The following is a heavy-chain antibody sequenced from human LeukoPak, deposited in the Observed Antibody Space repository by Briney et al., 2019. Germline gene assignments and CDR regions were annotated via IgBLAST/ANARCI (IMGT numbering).Heavy chain of an antibody. Sequence: PSETLSLTCTVSGGSISSYYWSWIRQPPGKGLEWIGYIYYSGSTNYNPSLKSRVTISVDTSKNQFSLKLSSVTAADTAVYYCARAGGLAAGDNYFDYWGQGTLVTVSS. J-gene: IGHJ4*02. CDR2: IYYSGST. CDR3: ARAGGLAAGDNYFDY. CDR1: GGSISSYY. D-gene: IGHD6-13*01. V-gene: IGHV4-59*01.